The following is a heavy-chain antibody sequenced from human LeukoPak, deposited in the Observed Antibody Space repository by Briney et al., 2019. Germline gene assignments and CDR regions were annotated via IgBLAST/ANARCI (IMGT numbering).Heavy chain of an antibody. CDR1: GGSINNYY. D-gene: IGHD3-9*01. J-gene: IGHJ4*02. V-gene: IGHV4-4*07. Sequence: SETLSLTCTVSGGSINNYYWSWIRQPAGKGLEWIGLIYSSGSTSYNPSLKSRVTISVDTSKNQFSLKLSSVTAADTAVYYCAREDILTGCDYWGQGTLVTVSS. CDR2: IYSSGST. CDR3: AREDILTGCDY.